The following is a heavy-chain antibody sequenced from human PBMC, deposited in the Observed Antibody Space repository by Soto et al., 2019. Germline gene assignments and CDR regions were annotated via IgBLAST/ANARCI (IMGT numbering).Heavy chain of an antibody. V-gene: IGHV3-49*04. D-gene: IGHD2-8*01. Sequence: SLSLSCTGSGFPLDDFTRTWVRQAPGKGLEWVGLIRNESYQEPTEYAAAVKGRFTISRHSSQCPAYLQMLTLNVEDSALYYCSGAERTNTAYLCVCWGKGTSLIVST. CDR3: SGAERTNTAYLCVC. CDR2: IRNESYQEPT. CDR1: GFPLDDFT. J-gene: IGHJ4*02.